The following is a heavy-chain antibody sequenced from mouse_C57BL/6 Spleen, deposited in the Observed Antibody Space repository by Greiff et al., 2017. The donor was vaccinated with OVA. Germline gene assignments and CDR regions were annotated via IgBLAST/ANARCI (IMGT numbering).Heavy chain of an antibody. CDR1: GYTFTDYN. Sequence: VQLQQSGPELVKPGASVKIPCKASGYTFTDYNMDWVKQSHGKSLEWIGDINPNNGGTIYNQKFKGKATLTVDKSSSTAYMEPRSLTSEDTAVYYCAKGLTGTYAMDYWGQGTSVTVSS. V-gene: IGHV1-18*01. D-gene: IGHD4-1*01. J-gene: IGHJ4*01. CDR3: AKGLTGTYAMDY. CDR2: INPNNGGT.